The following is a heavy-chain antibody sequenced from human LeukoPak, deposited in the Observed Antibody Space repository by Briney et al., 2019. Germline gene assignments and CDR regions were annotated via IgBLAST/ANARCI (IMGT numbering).Heavy chain of an antibody. CDR3: AKEERSNSGWPFDY. J-gene: IGHJ4*02. D-gene: IGHD6-19*01. CDR2: ISGSGGGT. CDR1: GFTFSNYA. Sequence: GGSLRLSCAASGFTFSNYAMSWVRQAPGKGLEWVSAISGSGGGTYYADSVKGRFTISRDNSKNTLYLQMNSLRAEDTAVYYYAKEERSNSGWPFDYWGQGTLVTVSS. V-gene: IGHV3-23*01.